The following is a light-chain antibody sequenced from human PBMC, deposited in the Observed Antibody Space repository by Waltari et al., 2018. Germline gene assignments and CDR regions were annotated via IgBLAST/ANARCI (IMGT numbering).Light chain of an antibody. Sequence: QPVVTQEPSLSVSPGGTVTLTCALSSGSPSTTSYATWYQQTPGQAPRTLVYKANARSSGVPDRFSGSILGNTAALTIMGAQADDESDYYCALYMGSGIWVFGGGTRLTVL. CDR1: SGSPSTTSY. CDR2: KAN. J-gene: IGLJ3*02. CDR3: ALYMGSGIWV. V-gene: IGLV8-61*01.